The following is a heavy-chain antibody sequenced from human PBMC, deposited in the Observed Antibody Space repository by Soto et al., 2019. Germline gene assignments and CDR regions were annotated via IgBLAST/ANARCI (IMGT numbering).Heavy chain of an antibody. D-gene: IGHD3-10*01. CDR3: ARDRSYYYGSGSYSNGMDV. J-gene: IGHJ6*02. V-gene: IGHV4-31*03. CDR2: IYYSGST. Sequence: PSETLSLTCTVSGGSISSGGYYWSWIRQHPGKGLEWIGYIYYSGSTYYNPSLKSRVTISVDTSKNQFSLKLSSVTAADTAVYYCARDRSYYYGSGSYSNGMDVWGQGTTVTVSS. CDR1: GGSISSGGYY.